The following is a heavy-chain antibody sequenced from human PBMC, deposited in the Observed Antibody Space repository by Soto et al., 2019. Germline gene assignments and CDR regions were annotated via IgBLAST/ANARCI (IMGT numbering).Heavy chain of an antibody. J-gene: IGHJ3*02. V-gene: IGHV4-34*01. CDR1: GGSFSGYY. D-gene: IGHD6-13*01. CDR3: ARGSSWYVXFDS. Sequence: PSETLSLTCAVYGGSFSGYYWSWIRQPPGKGLEWIGEINHSGSTNYNPSLKSRVTISVDTSKNQFSLKLSSVTAADTAVYYCARGSSWYVXFDSWGQGTMVTVSS. CDR2: INHSGST.